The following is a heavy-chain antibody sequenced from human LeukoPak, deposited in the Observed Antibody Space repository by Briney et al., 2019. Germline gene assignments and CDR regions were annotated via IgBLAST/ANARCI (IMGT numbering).Heavy chain of an antibody. Sequence: SVKVSCKASGFTLTSSAVQWVRQARGQRLEWIGWIVVGSGNTNYAQKFQERVTITRDMSTSTAYMELSSLRSEDTAVYYCAAMLENQLLRGSSNYYYYYYMDVWGKGTTVTVSS. CDR2: IVVGSGNT. V-gene: IGHV1-58*01. CDR1: GFTLTSSA. CDR3: AAMLENQLLRGSSNYYYYYYMDV. D-gene: IGHD2-2*01. J-gene: IGHJ6*03.